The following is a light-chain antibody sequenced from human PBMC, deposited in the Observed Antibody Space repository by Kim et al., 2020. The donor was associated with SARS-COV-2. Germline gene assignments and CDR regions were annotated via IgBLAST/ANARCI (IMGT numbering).Light chain of an antibody. CDR2: AAS. CDR1: QGITNS. V-gene: IGKV1-27*01. CDR3: QKYNSAPWI. J-gene: IGKJ1*01. Sequence: GDRVTITCRASQGITNSLAWYQQKPGKVPQVLIYAASVLQSGVPSRFSGSGSGTDFTLTISSLQPEDVATYYCQKYNSAPWIFGQGTKV.